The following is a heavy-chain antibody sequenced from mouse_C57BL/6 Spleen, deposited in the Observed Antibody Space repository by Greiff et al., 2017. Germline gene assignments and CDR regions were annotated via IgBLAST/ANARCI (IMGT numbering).Heavy chain of an antibody. D-gene: IGHD2-1*01. V-gene: IGHV1-69*01. CDR3: ARSGSFYYCNLTWYYYAMDY. CDR2: IDPSDSYT. J-gene: IGHJ4*01. Sequence: QVQLQQPGAELVMPGASVKLSCKASGYTFTSYWMHWVKQRPGQGLEWIGEIDPSDSYTNYNQKFKGKSTLTVDKSYSTVYMQLSSLTSEDSSVYYGARSGSFYYCNLTWYYYAMDYWGQGTSVTVSS. CDR1: GYTFTSYW.